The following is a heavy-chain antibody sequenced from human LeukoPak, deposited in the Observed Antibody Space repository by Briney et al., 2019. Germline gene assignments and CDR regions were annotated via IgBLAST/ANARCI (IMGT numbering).Heavy chain of an antibody. V-gene: IGHV1-2*02. J-gene: IGHJ5*02. CDR1: GYTFTGYY. Sequence: ASVKVSCKASGYTFTGYYIHWVRQAPGQGLEWMGWINPNSGGTNYAQMFQGRVTMTRDTSISAVYMELSRLRSDDTAVYYCARGDCSSTSCYRNWFDPWGRGTLVTVSS. CDR2: INPNSGGT. CDR3: ARGDCSSTSCYRNWFDP. D-gene: IGHD2-2*01.